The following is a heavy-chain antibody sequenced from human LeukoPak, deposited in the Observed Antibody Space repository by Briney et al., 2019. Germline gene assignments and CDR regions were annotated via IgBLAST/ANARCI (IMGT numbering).Heavy chain of an antibody. CDR1: GFTFSDYY. J-gene: IGHJ4*02. CDR2: ISSTGSTI. CDR3: ARIMVTARHY. V-gene: IGHV3-11*04. D-gene: IGHD2-21*02. Sequence: PGGTLRLSCAASGFTFSDYYMSWIRQAPGKGLEWISYISSTGSTIYYAGSVKGRFTISRDNAKNSLYLQMNSLRAEDTAVYYCARIMVTARHYWGQGTLVTVSS.